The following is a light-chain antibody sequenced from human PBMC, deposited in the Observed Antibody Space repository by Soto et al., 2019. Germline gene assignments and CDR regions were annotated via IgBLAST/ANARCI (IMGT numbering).Light chain of an antibody. V-gene: IGKV1-39*01. J-gene: IGKJ4*01. CDR1: QSISSY. Sequence: DIQMTQSPSSLSASVGDRVTITCRASQSISSYLNWYQQKPGKAPKLLIYAASSLQSGVPSRFSGSGSGTDFTLNISSLQPENFATDYCQQSYSTPLLTFGGGTKVDIK. CDR2: AAS. CDR3: QQSYSTPLLT.